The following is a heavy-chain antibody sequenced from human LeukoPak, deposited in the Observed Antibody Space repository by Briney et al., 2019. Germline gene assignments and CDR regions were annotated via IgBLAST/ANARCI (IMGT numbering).Heavy chain of an antibody. CDR1: GDSVSSYY. J-gene: IGHJ6*03. CDR2: IYTSGTT. V-gene: IGHV4-4*07. Sequence: PSETLSLTCTVSGDSVSSYYWSWIRQPAGKGLEWIGLIYTSGTTKYNSYFKSRVTISVDKSKNQFSLKLRSVTAADTAVYYCARIEVDYYYYMDVWGKGTTVTVSS. CDR3: ARIEVDYYYYMDV. D-gene: IGHD3-22*01.